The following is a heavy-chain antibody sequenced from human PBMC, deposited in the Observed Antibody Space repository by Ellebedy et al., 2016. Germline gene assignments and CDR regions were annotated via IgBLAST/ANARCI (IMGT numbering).Heavy chain of an antibody. CDR3: AKSREGGGNSGDWFDP. CDR1: GFTFSSYA. CDR2: ISGSGGST. J-gene: IGHJ5*02. V-gene: IGHV3-23*01. Sequence: GESLKISXAASGFTFSSYAMSWVRQAPGKGLEWVSAISGSGGSTYYADSVKGRFTISRDNSKNTLYLQMNSLRAEDTAVYYCAKSREGGGNSGDWFDPWGQGTLVTVSS. D-gene: IGHD4-23*01.